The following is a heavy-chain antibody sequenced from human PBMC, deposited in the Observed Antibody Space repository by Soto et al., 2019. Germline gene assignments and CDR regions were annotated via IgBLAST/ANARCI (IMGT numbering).Heavy chain of an antibody. J-gene: IGHJ4*02. CDR2: IYYTGST. CDR1: GGSISSYY. V-gene: IGHV4-59*01. Sequence: QVQLQESGPGLVKPSGTLSLTCTVSGGSISSYYWSWIRQPPGKGLEWIGYIYYTGSTNFNPSLKSRVTMSIDTFKNQFSLKLSSVTAADTAVYYCARAYSYGYFVYWGQGTLVTVSS. D-gene: IGHD5-18*01. CDR3: ARAYSYGYFVY.